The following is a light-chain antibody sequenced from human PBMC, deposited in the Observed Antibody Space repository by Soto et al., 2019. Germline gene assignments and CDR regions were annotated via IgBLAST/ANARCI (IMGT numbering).Light chain of an antibody. J-gene: IGLJ2*01. CDR1: SSDVGGYNY. CDR3: CSNAGIYEV. CDR2: DVT. Sequence: QSVLTQPRSVSGSPGQSVTISCTGTSSDVGGYNYVSWYQQHPGKVPKLMIYDVTKRPSGVPDRFSGSKSGNTASLTISGRQAEDEADYYCCSNAGIYEVFGGGTKVTVL. V-gene: IGLV2-11*01.